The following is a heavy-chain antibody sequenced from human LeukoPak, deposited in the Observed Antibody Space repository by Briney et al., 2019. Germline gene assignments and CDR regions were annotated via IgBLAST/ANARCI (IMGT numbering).Heavy chain of an antibody. J-gene: IGHJ4*02. CDR2: ISGSGRST. D-gene: IGHD6-13*01. V-gene: IGHV3-23*01. CDR3: AKDNKAAAFDY. CDR1: GFTFSSFA. Sequence: PGESLRLSCAASGFTFSSFAMSWVRQAPGKGLEWVSAISGSGRSTYYADSVKGRYTISRDNSKSTLYLQMNSLRAEDTAIYYCAKDNKAAAFDYWGQGTLVTVSS.